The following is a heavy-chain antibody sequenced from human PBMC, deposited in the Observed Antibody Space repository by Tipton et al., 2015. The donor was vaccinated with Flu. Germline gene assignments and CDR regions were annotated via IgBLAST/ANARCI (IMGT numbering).Heavy chain of an antibody. CDR3: ALTSFGDPMGSTLPAFDI. Sequence: QLVQSGAEVKKPGESLKISCKGSGYSFTSYWIGWVRQMPGKGLEWMGIIYPGDSDTRYSPSFQGQVTISADKSISTAYLQWSSLKASDTAMYYCALTSFGDPMGSTLPAFDIWGQGTMVTVSS. D-gene: IGHD3-16*01. CDR2: IYPGDSDT. J-gene: IGHJ3*02. V-gene: IGHV5-51*01. CDR1: GYSFTSYW.